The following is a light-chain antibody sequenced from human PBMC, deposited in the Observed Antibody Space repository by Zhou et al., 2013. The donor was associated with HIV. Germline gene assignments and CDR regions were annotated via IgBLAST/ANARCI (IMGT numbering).Light chain of an antibody. Sequence: DIQMTQSPSTLSASVGDRVTITCRASESISRWLAWYQQKPGKAPKLLIYAASSLQSGVPSRFSGSGSGTDFTLTISSLQPEDFATYYCQQSYSTPPMYTFGQGTKLEIK. CDR2: AAS. CDR3: QQSYSTPPMYT. J-gene: IGKJ2*01. CDR1: ESISRW. V-gene: IGKV1-39*01.